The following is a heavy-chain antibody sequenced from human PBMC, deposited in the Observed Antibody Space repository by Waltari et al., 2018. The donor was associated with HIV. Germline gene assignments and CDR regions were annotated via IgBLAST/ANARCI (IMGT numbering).Heavy chain of an antibody. CDR1: GGSISSGSYH. J-gene: IGHJ5*02. CDR3: ARAVVGGYDLGNNWFDP. Sequence: QVQLQESGPGLVKPSQTLSLTCTVSGGSISSGSYHWSWSRQPAGTGLGWSGRLYTSGSTDYNPSRKSRATISGDTSKNQFSRKLSSVTASDTAVYYCARAVVGGYDLGNNWFDPWGQGTLVTVSS. D-gene: IGHD5-12*01. CDR2: LYTSGST. V-gene: IGHV4-61*02.